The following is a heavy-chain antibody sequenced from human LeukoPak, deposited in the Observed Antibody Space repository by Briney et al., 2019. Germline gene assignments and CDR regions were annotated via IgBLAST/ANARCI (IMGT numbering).Heavy chain of an antibody. D-gene: IGHD2-2*02. Sequence: GGSLRLSCAASGFTFSNYGMHWVRQAPGKGLEWVAVIWYDGSNKYYADSVKGRFTISRDNSKNTLSLQMNSLRVEDTAVYYCARDGKEDIVVVPAAKPYYYYYYGMDVWGQGTTVTVSS. CDR2: IWYDGSNK. CDR3: ARDGKEDIVVVPAAKPYYYYYYGMDV. CDR1: GFTFSNYG. V-gene: IGHV3-33*01. J-gene: IGHJ6*02.